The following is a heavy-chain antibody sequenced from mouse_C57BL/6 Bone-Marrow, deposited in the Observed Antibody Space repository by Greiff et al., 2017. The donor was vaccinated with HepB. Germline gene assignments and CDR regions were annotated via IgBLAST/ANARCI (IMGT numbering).Heavy chain of an antibody. D-gene: IGHD1-1*01. V-gene: IGHV1-4*01. J-gene: IGHJ3*01. CDR3: VYYSWFAY. Sequence: QVQLQQSGAELARPGASVKMSCKASGYTFTSYTMHWVKQRPGQGLEWIGYINPSSGYTKYTQKFKDKATLTADKSSSTAYMQLSSLTSEDSAVYYCVYYSWFAYWGRGTLVTVSA. CDR2: INPSSGYT. CDR1: GYTFTSYT.